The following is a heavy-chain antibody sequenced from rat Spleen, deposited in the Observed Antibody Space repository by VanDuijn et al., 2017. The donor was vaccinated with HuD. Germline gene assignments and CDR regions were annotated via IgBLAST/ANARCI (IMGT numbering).Heavy chain of an antibody. J-gene: IGHJ3*01. CDR3: ARDKGGQLRGFAY. V-gene: IGHV2-41*01. D-gene: IGHD1-10*01. Sequence: QVQLKESGPGLVQPSQTLSLICTVAGFSLTTHNVHWVRQPPGKGLEWMGVIWNSGGTRYNSALKSRLSISKDTSKRQVFLKVNSLQTEDSATYYCARDKGGQLRGFAYWGQGTLVTVSS. CDR2: IWNSGGT. CDR1: GFSLTTHN.